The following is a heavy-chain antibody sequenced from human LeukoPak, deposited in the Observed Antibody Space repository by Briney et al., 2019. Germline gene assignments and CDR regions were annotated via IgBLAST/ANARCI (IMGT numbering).Heavy chain of an antibody. J-gene: IGHJ4*02. Sequence: ASVKVSCKASGYTFTSYYMHWVRQAPGQGLEWMGIINPSGGSTSYAQKFQGGVTMTRDTSTSTVYMELSSLRSEDTAVYYCARGFCITMVRGVPFDYWGQGTLVTVSS. V-gene: IGHV1-46*01. CDR1: GYTFTSYY. D-gene: IGHD3-10*01. CDR3: ARGFCITMVRGVPFDY. CDR2: INPSGGST.